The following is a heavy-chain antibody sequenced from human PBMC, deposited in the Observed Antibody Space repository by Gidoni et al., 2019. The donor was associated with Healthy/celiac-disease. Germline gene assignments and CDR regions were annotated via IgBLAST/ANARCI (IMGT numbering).Heavy chain of an antibody. CDR3: ARRFLTGYSLLGTSGWDYGMDV. CDR1: GGSIRSSSYY. D-gene: IGHD3-9*01. Sequence: QLQLQESGPGLVKPSETLSPTCTVSGGSIRSSSYYWGWLRQPPGKGLEWIGSIYYSGSTYYNPSLKSLVTISVDTSKNQFSLKLSSVTAADTAVYYCARRFLTGYSLLGTSGWDYGMDVWGQGTTVTVSS. V-gene: IGHV4-39*01. CDR2: IYYSGST. J-gene: IGHJ6*02.